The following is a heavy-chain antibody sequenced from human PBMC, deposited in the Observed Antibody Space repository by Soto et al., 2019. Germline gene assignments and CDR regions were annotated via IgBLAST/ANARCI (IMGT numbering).Heavy chain of an antibody. CDR1: GFIFRSYG. V-gene: IGHV3-23*01. D-gene: IGHD7-27*01. Sequence: EVQLLESGGGLVQPGGSLRLSCAASGFIFRSYGMSWVRQAPGKGLEWVSAISGSGDSPYYADSVKGRFTVSRDNSKNTLSLQMTSRRAEDTSVYYCAKATWGYWYFDLWGRGTLVPVSS. CDR3: AKATWGYWYFDL. J-gene: IGHJ2*01. CDR2: ISGSGDSP.